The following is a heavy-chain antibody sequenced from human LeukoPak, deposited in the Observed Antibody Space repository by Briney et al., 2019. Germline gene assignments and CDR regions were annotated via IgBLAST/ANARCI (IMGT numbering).Heavy chain of an antibody. V-gene: IGHV4-59*01. Sequence: SETLSLTCTVSDDSITMYYWTWIRQPPGKGLGWIGYVDHTGSTKFNPSLNGRVSISRDTSSNFFSLRLRSVTAADTAVYFCARGRVSSSTWYSTYYYFFYMDFWGKGTTVTVSS. CDR2: VDHTGST. D-gene: IGHD4-11*01. CDR1: DDSITMYY. CDR3: ARGRVSSSTWYSTYYYFFYMDF. J-gene: IGHJ6*03.